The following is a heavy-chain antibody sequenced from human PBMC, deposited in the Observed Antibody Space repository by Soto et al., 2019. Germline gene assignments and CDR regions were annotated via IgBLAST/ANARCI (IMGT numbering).Heavy chain of an antibody. D-gene: IGHD1-26*01. CDR1: GLPFSSFW. Sequence: GGSLRLSCAASGLPFSSFWMHWVRQAPGKGLVWVARISRDGTTTTYADAVKGRFTISRDNAKNTQFLLMTNVTTDDTAVYYCVRGVGASSGAFDVWGQGKMVTVSS. CDR3: VRGVGASSGAFDV. J-gene: IGHJ3*01. V-gene: IGHV3-74*01. CDR2: ISRDGTTT.